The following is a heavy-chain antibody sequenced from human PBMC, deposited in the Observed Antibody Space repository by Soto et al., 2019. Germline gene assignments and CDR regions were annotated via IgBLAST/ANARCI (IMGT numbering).Heavy chain of an antibody. CDR3: ARDYGDSWGFDY. Sequence: GASVKVSCKASGGTFSSYTISWVRQAPGQRLEWMGRIIPILGIANYAQKFQGRVTITADKSPSTAYMELSSLRSEDTAVYYCARDYGDSWGFDYWGQGTLVTVSS. CDR1: GGTFSSYT. CDR2: IIPILGIA. D-gene: IGHD4-17*01. J-gene: IGHJ4*02. V-gene: IGHV1-69*02.